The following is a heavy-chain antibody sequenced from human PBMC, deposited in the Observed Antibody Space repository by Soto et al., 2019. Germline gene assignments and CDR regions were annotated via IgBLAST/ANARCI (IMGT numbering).Heavy chain of an antibody. J-gene: IGHJ4*02. CDR1: GGTFSSYT. CDR2: IIPILGIA. V-gene: IGHV1-69*02. CDR3: TIAVAGKGDDY. Sequence: QVQLVQSGAEVKKPGSSVKVSCKASGGTFSSYTISWVRQAPGQGLEWMGRIIPILGIANYARKFQGRVTITADKSTSTAYMELSSLRSEDTAVYYCTIAVAGKGDDYWGQGTLVTVFS. D-gene: IGHD6-19*01.